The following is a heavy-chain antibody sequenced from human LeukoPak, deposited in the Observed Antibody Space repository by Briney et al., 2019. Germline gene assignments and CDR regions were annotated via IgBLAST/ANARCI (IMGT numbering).Heavy chain of an antibody. V-gene: IGHV1-2*02. CDR2: INPNSGGT. J-gene: IGHJ4*02. D-gene: IGHD6-19*01. Sequence: ASVKVSCKASGYTFTRYYMHWVRQAPGQGLEWMGWINPNSGGTNYAQKFQGRVTMTRDTSISTAYMELSRLRSDDTAVYYCARVDSSGWYYFDYWGQGTLVTVSS. CDR3: ARVDSSGWYYFDY. CDR1: GYTFTRYY.